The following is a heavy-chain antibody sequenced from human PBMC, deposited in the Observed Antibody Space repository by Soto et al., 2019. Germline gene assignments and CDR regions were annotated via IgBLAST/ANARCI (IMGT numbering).Heavy chain of an antibody. CDR1: GFTFSSYG. V-gene: IGHV3-30*18. CDR3: AKDGGSKYDFWSGYYATPFDY. D-gene: IGHD3-3*01. Sequence: GGSLRLSCVASGFTFSSYGMHWVRQAPGKGLEWVAVISYDGSNKYYADSVKGRFTISRDNSKNTLYLQMNSLRAEDTAVYYCAKDGGSKYDFWSGYYATPFDYWGQGTLVTVSS. J-gene: IGHJ4*02. CDR2: ISYDGSNK.